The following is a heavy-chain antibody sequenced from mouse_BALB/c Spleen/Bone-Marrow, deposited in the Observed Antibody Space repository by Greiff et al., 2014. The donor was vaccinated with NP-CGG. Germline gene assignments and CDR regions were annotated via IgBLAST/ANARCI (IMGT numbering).Heavy chain of an antibody. Sequence: LVKPGASVNLSCTASXXNXXXTXXHXXXXXXXXXXXXVGCIDPAKGNAKYDPNFQDEATITADTSSNTSYLHXSSLTSEDTAVYYCTSGDPLYAIDYWGQGTSVTVSS. CDR1: XXNXXXTX. CDR2: IDPAKGNA. V-gene: IGHV14-3*02. CDR3: TSGDPLYAIDY. J-gene: IGHJ4*01.